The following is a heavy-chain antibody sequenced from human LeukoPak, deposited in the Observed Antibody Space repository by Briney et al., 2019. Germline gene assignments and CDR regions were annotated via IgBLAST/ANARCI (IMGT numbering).Heavy chain of an antibody. V-gene: IGHV3-23*01. J-gene: IGHJ3*02. CDR2: ISGSGGGT. Sequence: GGSLRLSCAASGFTFSSYAMSWVRQAPGKGLEWVSAISGSGGGTYYADSVKGRFTISRDNSKNTLYLQMNSLRAEDTAVYYCAKELAYCGGDCYPPHDAFDIWGQGTMVTVSS. CDR1: GFTFSSYA. D-gene: IGHD2-21*02. CDR3: AKELAYCGGDCYPPHDAFDI.